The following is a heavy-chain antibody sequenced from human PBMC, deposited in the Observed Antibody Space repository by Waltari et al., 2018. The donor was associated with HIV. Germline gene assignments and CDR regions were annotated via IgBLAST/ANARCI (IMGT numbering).Heavy chain of an antibody. D-gene: IGHD2-15*01. V-gene: IGHV3-30*18. CDR3: AKAQGTQYCSGGSCYPGDY. CDR2: ISDDGSNK. J-gene: IGHJ4*02. Sequence: QVQLAESGGGVVQPGRSLTLSCAGSGFTFRSYGMHWVRQAPGKGLEWVAVISDDGSNKYYADSVKGRFTISRDNSENTVFLQMKSLRTEDTAVYYCAKAQGTQYCSGGSCYPGDYWGQGTLVTVSS. CDR1: GFTFRSYG.